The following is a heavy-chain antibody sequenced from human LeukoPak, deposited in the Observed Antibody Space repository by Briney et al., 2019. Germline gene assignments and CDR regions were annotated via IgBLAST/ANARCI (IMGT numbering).Heavy chain of an antibody. Sequence: HSGGSLRLSCAASGFTFSTFAMIWVRQPPGKGLEWVSSIFPGGGEIHYADSVRGRFTISRDNSKSTLSLQMNSLRAEDTAIYYCAKGSMTTVTTIDYWGQGTLVTVSS. CDR2: IFPGGGEI. V-gene: IGHV3-23*01. D-gene: IGHD4-17*01. CDR3: AKGSMTTVTTIDY. CDR1: GFTFSTFA. J-gene: IGHJ4*02.